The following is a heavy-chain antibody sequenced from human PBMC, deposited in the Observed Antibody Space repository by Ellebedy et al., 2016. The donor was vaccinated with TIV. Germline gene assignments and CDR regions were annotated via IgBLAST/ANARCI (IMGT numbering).Heavy chain of an antibody. CDR3: ARAQTGNWFDH. J-gene: IGHJ5*02. CDR1: GGSISSYY. Sequence: SETLSLTCTVSGGSISSYYWSWIRQHPGKGLEWIGYIYYSGSTYYNPSFKSRVTISVYTSKNQFSLKLSSVTAADTALYYSARAQTGNWFDHWGQGTLVTVSS. CDR2: IYYSGST. V-gene: IGHV4-59*01. D-gene: IGHD3-10*01.